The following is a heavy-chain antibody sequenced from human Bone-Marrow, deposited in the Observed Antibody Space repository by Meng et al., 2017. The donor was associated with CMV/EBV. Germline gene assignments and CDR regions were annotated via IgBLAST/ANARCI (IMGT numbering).Heavy chain of an antibody. CDR1: GVSLSSYT. J-gene: IGHJ4*02. CDR3: AREESLHYFDY. CDR2: ISNDGINK. V-gene: IGHV3-30-3*01. Sequence: GRVGGHPGMYRGLSCEGSGVSLSSYTRHWVRQAPGKGLELVAVISNDGINKNYADSVKGPITISRYNSKNTLYLKMNSLRAEDTAVYYCAREESLHYFDYWGQGTLVTVSS.